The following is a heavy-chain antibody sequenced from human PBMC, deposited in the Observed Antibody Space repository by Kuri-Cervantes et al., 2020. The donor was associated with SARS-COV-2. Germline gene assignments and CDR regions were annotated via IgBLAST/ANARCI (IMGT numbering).Heavy chain of an antibody. J-gene: IGHJ6*03. CDR2: VNHRGST. CDR3: ASAYGFLSYIYYMDV. V-gene: IGHV4-34*01. D-gene: IGHD1-26*01. CDR1: GESFSGYY. Sequence: GSLRLSCALYGESFSGYYWNWIRQSPGKGLEWIGEVNHRGSTNYNPSLKSRVTIPVDRSSKQFSLHLGSVTAAGTAVYSCASAYGFLSYIYYMDVWGRGTTVTVSS.